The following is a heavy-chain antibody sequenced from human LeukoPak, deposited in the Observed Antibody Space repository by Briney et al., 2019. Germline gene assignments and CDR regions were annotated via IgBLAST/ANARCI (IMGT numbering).Heavy chain of an antibody. CDR3: AKGYYDSSDAFDI. CDR1: RFTLSSYW. V-gene: IGHV3-23*01. J-gene: IGHJ3*02. CDR2: ISGSGGST. Sequence: PGGSLRLSCAASRFTLSSYWMSWVRQAPGKGLEWVPAISGSGGSTYYADSVKGRFTISRDNSKNTLYLEMNSLRAEDTAVYYCAKGYYDSSDAFDIWGQGTMVTVSS. D-gene: IGHD3-22*01.